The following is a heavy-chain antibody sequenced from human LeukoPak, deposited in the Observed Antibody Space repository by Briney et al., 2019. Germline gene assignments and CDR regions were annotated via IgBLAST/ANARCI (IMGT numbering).Heavy chain of an antibody. CDR1: GYSISSAYY. CDR3: TRDTGRATNDD. J-gene: IGHJ4*02. D-gene: IGHD4-17*01. CDR2: IYHSGNT. V-gene: IGHV4-38-2*02. Sequence: PSDPLSLPCAVSGYSISSAYYRGWIRQPPGKGLEWIGSIYHSGNTYYKPSFKSRATISLDASKNHFFLDLTPVTGADTAVYYCTRDTGRATNDDWGQGILVTVSS.